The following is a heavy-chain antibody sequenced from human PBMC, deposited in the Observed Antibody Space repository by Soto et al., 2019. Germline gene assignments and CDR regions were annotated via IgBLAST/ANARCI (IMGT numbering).Heavy chain of an antibody. CDR1: GFSLSTGGVA. CDR3: AHKLRYLDPMDV. D-gene: IGHD3-9*01. CDR2: IYWNDDK. Sequence: KSDPTLVNPTQTLTLTCTFSGFSLSTGGVAVGWIRQPPGKALEWLALIYWNDDKLYSPSLKTRLTVTKDTSKNQVVLTMTNVGPVDTATYYCAHKLRYLDPMDVWGQGTTVTVSS. J-gene: IGHJ6*02. V-gene: IGHV2-5*01.